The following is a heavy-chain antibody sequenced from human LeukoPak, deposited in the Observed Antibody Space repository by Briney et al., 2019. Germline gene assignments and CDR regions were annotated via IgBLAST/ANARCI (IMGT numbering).Heavy chain of an antibody. D-gene: IGHD3-10*01. CDR1: GDSISSGDYY. Sequence: PSQTLSLTCTVSGDSISSGDYYWSWIRQPAGKGLEWIGRISSSGSTNYNPSLKSRVTISVDTSKNQFSLKLSSVTAADTAVYYCARVRYYGSGSYYNVYYYYMDVWGKGTTVTVSS. CDR3: ARVRYYGSGSYYNVYYYYMDV. CDR2: ISSSGST. J-gene: IGHJ6*03. V-gene: IGHV4-61*02.